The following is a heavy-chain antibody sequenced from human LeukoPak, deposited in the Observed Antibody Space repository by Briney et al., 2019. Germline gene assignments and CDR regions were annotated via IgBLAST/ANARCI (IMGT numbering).Heavy chain of an antibody. Sequence: ASVKVSCKASGYTFTDNFIQWVRQAPGRGLEWMGWINPHTGGTKYVERFQGRITMTRDTSISTAYMEVRRLRSDDTAVYYCARDNTSGYYADYWGQGTLVTVSS. D-gene: IGHD3-22*01. CDR2: INPHTGGT. CDR1: GYTFTDNF. J-gene: IGHJ4*02. CDR3: ARDNTSGYYADY. V-gene: IGHV1-2*02.